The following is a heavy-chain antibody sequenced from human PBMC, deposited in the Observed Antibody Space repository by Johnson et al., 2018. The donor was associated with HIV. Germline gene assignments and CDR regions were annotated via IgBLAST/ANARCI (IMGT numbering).Heavy chain of an antibody. D-gene: IGHD1-26*01. CDR3: ARVKGATNALDI. V-gene: IGHV3-15*01. CDR2: IKSESDGGAT. J-gene: IGHJ3*02. CDR1: GFTFSNAC. Sequence: VQLVESGGGLVKPGGSLRLSCEASGFTFSNACMSWVRQAPGKGLEWVGRIKSESDGGATDYSVPVRGRFTVSRDDSKNTLYLQMNSLKTEDTSLYYCARVKGATNALDIWGPGTLVTVSS.